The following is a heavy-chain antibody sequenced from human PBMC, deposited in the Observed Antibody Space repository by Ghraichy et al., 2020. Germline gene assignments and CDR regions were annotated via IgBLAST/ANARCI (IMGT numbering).Heavy chain of an antibody. V-gene: IGHV1-18*04. J-gene: IGHJ5*02. D-gene: IGHD3-10*01. CDR2: ISAYNGNT. Sequence: ASVKVSCKASGYPFTTYGISWVRQAPGQGLEWMGWISAYNGNTTYSQRLQGRVTLTTDTPTNTAYMELRSLRSDDTAVYYCARDLTSQQFYYASGSYNQNWFEPWGQGTLVTVSS. CDR3: ARDLTSQQFYYASGSYNQNWFEP. CDR1: GYPFTTYG.